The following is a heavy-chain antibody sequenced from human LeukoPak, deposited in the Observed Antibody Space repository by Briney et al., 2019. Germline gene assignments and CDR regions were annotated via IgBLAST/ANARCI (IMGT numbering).Heavy chain of an antibody. D-gene: IGHD5-18*01. CDR3: ARDSRYSYGYYFDY. Sequence: GASVKVSCKASGYTFTSYGISWVRRAPGQGLEWMGWISAYNGNTNYAQKLQGRVTMTTDTSTSTAYMELRSLRSDDTAVYYCARDSRYSYGYYFDYWGQGTLVTVSS. J-gene: IGHJ4*02. CDR1: GYTFTSYG. CDR2: ISAYNGNT. V-gene: IGHV1-18*01.